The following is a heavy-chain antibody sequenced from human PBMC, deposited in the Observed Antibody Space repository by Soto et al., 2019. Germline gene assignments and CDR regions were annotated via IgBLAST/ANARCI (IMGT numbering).Heavy chain of an antibody. V-gene: IGHV3-30*03. Sequence: QIQLVESGGDVVQPGKSLRLSCAASGFNFGFFGMHWVRQAAGKGLVWVAFISGDGINTQYADSVRGRFTLSRDYSRKTMYLQMDSLRDEDTALYYFARGNLSFDFDSWGLGTLVTVSS. CDR2: ISGDGINT. CDR3: ARGNLSFDFDS. CDR1: GFNFGFFG. D-gene: IGHD1-26*01. J-gene: IGHJ4*02.